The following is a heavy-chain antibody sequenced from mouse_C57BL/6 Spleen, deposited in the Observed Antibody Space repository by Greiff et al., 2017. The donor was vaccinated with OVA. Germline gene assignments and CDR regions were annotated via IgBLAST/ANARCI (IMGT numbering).Heavy chain of an antibody. J-gene: IGHJ4*01. V-gene: IGHV2-6*03. CDR1: GFSLTSYG. Sequence: VKLLESGPGLVAPSQSLSITCTVSGFSLTSYGVHWVRQPPGKGLEWLVVIWSDGSTTYNSALKSRLSISKDNSKSQVFLKMNSLQTDDTAMYYCARLSYDGYYGAMDYWGQGTSVTVSS. CDR2: IWSDGST. CDR3: ARLSYDGYYGAMDY. D-gene: IGHD2-3*01.